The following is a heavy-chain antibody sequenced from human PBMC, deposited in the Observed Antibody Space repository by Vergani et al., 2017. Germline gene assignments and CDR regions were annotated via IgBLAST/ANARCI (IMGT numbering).Heavy chain of an antibody. CDR2: IYTSGST. CDR3: ARDSLAAHYYYGMDV. D-gene: IGHD3-16*01. V-gene: IGHV4-61*02. Sequence: QVQLQESGPGLVKPSQTLSLTCTVSGGSISSGSYYWSWIRQPAGKGLEWIGRIYTSGSTNYNPSLKSRVTISVDTSKNQFSLKLSSVTAADTAVYYCARDSLAAHYYYGMDVWGQGTTVTVSS. J-gene: IGHJ6*02. CDR1: GGSISSGSYY.